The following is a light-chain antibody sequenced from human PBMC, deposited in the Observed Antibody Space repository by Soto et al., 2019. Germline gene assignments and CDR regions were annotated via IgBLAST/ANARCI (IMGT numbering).Light chain of an antibody. CDR2: GAS. CDR1: QSVSSSY. J-gene: IGKJ3*01. Sequence: EIVLTQAPGTLSLSPGERATLSCRASQSVSSSYLAWYQQKPGQAPMLLIDGASSRATGIPDRFSGSGSGTGFTLTISSLEPEDFAVYYCQQYGSAPPFTFGPGTKVDIK. V-gene: IGKV3-20*01. CDR3: QQYGSAPPFT.